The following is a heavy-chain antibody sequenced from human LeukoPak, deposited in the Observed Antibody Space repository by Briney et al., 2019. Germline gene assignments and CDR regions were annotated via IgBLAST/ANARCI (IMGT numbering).Heavy chain of an antibody. Sequence: PSETLSLTCTVSGASISSSSRADYFFWGWIRQPPGKGLEWIAYIYYSGRINYNPSLKSRVTISVDTSKNEFSLKLTSVTAADTAVYYCAGGPIGFCSSSSCRFDNWGQGTLVTVSS. J-gene: IGHJ4*02. D-gene: IGHD2-2*01. CDR2: IYYSGRI. CDR3: AGGPIGFCSSSSCRFDN. V-gene: IGHV4-61*05. CDR1: GASISSSSRADYFF.